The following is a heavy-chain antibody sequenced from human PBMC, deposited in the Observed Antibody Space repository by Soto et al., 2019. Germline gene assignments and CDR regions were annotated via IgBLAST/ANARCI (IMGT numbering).Heavy chain of an antibody. D-gene: IGHD6-19*01. CDR3: ARGWQWLAPDY. Sequence: GGSLRLSCAVSGFTFSSYAMHWVRQAPGKGLEWVAVISYDGSNKYYADSVKGRFTISRDNSKNTLYLQMNSLRAEDTAVYYCARGWQWLAPDYWGQGTLVTVSS. J-gene: IGHJ4*02. CDR1: GFTFSSYA. CDR2: ISYDGSNK. V-gene: IGHV3-30-3*01.